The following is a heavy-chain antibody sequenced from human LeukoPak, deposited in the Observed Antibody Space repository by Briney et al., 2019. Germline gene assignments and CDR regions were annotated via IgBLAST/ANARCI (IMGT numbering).Heavy chain of an antibody. J-gene: IGHJ6*02. D-gene: IGHD2-2*01. Sequence: GRSLRLSCAASGFTFDDYAMHWVRQAPGKGLEWVSGISWNSGSIGYADSVKGRFTISRDNAKNSLYQQMNSLRAEDTALYYCAKDMGYCSSTSCIDYYYYYGMDVWGQGTTVTVSS. CDR3: AKDMGYCSSTSCIDYYYYYGMDV. V-gene: IGHV3-9*01. CDR1: GFTFDDYA. CDR2: ISWNSGSI.